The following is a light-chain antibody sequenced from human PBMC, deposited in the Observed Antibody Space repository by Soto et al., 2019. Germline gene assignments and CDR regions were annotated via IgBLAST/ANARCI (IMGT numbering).Light chain of an antibody. Sequence: QSVLTQPASVSGSPGQSITISCTGTGSDVGGYNYVSWYQQHPGKAPKLMIYDVSNRPSGVSNRFSGSKSGNTASLTISGLQAEDEADYYCSSYTSSSTAYVFGTGTKVTV. J-gene: IGLJ1*01. CDR2: DVS. CDR3: SSYTSSSTAYV. CDR1: GSDVGGYNY. V-gene: IGLV2-14*01.